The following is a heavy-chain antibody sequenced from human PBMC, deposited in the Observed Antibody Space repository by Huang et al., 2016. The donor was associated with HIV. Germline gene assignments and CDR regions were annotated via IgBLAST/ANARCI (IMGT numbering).Heavy chain of an antibody. CDR2: IDYSGST. CDR1: GGSISTHY. Sequence: QVQLQESGPGLVKPSETLSLTCTVSGGSISTHYWRWIRQPPGKGLEWIGNIDYSGSTNYSPSLKCRVGILLDTSKNQFSLRVDSVTAADTAMYYCARDHHDFWRGYRRMYFFDHWGQGTLVTVSS. CDR3: ARDHHDFWRGYRRMYFFDH. D-gene: IGHD3-3*01. J-gene: IGHJ4*02. V-gene: IGHV4-59*11.